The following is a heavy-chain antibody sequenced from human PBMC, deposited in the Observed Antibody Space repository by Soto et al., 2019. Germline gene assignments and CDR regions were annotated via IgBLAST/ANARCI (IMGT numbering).Heavy chain of an antibody. V-gene: IGHV4-34*01. D-gene: IGHD1-26*01. J-gene: IGHJ4*02. CDR3: ARGDSGSYFDY. CDR2: ISHSGTT. Sequence: PAETLSLTCAVYNGSFIGYYCNCVGHFPGKGLEWIVEISHSGTTADYNVSLKSRVTISVDKSKNQSSLKLNSVTAADTAVYYCARGDSGSYFDYWGQGNLVTVSS. CDR1: NGSFIGYY.